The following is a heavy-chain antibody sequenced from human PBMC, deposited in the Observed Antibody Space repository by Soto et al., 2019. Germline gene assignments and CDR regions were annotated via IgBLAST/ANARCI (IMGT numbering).Heavy chain of an antibody. CDR2: IYHGDSDT. D-gene: IGHD6-13*01. V-gene: IGHV5-51*01. CDR3: ARQSLIAAAGTVYYGMDV. CDR1: GYSFTSYW. Sequence: GESLKISCKGSGYSFTSYWIGWVRQMPGKGLEWMGIIYHGDSDTRYSPSFQGQVTISADKSISTAYLQWSSLKASDTAMYYCARQSLIAAAGTVYYGMDVWGQGTTVTVSS. J-gene: IGHJ6*02.